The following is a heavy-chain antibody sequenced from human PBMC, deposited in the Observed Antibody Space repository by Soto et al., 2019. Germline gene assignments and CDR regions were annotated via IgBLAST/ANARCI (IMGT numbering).Heavy chain of an antibody. V-gene: IGHV4-4*07. D-gene: IGHD1-1*01. CDR1: GASISGFY. CDR3: VRDGTKTLRDWFDP. Sequence: SETLSLTCTVSGASISGFYWSWIRKSAGKGLEWIGRIYATGTTDYNPSLKSRVMMSVDTSKKQYSLKLRSVTAADTAVYYCVRDGTKTLRDWFDPWGQGISVTVSS. J-gene: IGHJ5*02. CDR2: IYATGTT.